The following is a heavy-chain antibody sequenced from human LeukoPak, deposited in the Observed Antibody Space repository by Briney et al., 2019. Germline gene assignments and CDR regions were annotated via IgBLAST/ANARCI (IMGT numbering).Heavy chain of an antibody. Sequence: ASVKVSCKASGYTFTSYYMHWARQAPGQGLEWMGIINPSGGSTSYAQKFQGRVTMTRDTSTSTVYMELSSLRSEDTAVYYCAWASGSSTLDYWGQGTLVTVSS. V-gene: IGHV1-46*01. D-gene: IGHD1-26*01. CDR3: AWASGSSTLDY. CDR1: GYTFTSYY. J-gene: IGHJ4*02. CDR2: INPSGGST.